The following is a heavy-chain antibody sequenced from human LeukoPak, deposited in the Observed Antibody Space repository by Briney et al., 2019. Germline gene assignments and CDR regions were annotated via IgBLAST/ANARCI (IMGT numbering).Heavy chain of an antibody. J-gene: IGHJ4*02. V-gene: IGHV1-69*04. D-gene: IGHD2-15*01. CDR3: ARKLGYCSGGSCYNREHYFDY. Sequence: SVKVSCKASGGTFSSYAISWVRQAPGQGLEWMGRIIPILGIANYAQKFQGRVTITADKSTSTAYMELSRLRSEDTAVYYCARKLGYCSGGSCYNREHYFDYWGQGTLVTVSS. CDR2: IIPILGIA. CDR1: GGTFSSYA.